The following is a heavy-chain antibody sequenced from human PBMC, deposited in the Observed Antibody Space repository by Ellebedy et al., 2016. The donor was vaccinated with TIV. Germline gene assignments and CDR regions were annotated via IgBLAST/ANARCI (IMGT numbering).Heavy chain of an antibody. J-gene: IGHJ4*02. CDR1: GFTFSTYW. CDR3: ARKYSSAWWADH. CDR2: INTDGSTT. Sequence: ASVKVSCKASGFTFSTYWMHWVRQAPGKGLVWVSHINTDGSTTRYADSVKGRFTISRDNAKNTLYLQMNNLRGEDTATYYCARKYSSAWWADHWGQGTLVTVSS. V-gene: IGHV3-74*01. D-gene: IGHD6-19*01.